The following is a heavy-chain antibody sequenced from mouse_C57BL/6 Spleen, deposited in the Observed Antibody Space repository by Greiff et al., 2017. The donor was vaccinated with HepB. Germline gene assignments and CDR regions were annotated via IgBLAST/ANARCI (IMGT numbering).Heavy chain of an antibody. D-gene: IGHD1-1*01. V-gene: IGHV1-42*01. CDR1: GYSFTGYY. J-gene: IGHJ2*01. Sequence: VQLKESGPELVKPGASVKISCKASGYSFTGYYMNWVKQSPEKSLEWIGEINHSTGGTTYNQKFKAKATLTVDKSSSTAYMQLKSLTSEDSAVYYCARAGTAVVFHYWGQGTTLTVSS. CDR2: INHSTGGT. CDR3: ARAGTAVVFHY.